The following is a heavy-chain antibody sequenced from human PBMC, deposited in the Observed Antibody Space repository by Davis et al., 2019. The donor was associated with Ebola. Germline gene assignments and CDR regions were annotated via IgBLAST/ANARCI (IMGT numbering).Heavy chain of an antibody. CDR3: AGNYDILTGTPFDY. J-gene: IGHJ4*02. D-gene: IGHD3-9*01. CDR1: GFTFSSYA. CDR2: ISGSGGST. Sequence: GESLKISCAASGFTFSSYAMSWVRQAPGKGLEWVSYISGSGGSTYYADSVKGRFTISRDNSKNTLYLQMNSLRAEDTAVYYCAGNYDILTGTPFDYWGQGTLVTVSS. V-gene: IGHV3-23*01.